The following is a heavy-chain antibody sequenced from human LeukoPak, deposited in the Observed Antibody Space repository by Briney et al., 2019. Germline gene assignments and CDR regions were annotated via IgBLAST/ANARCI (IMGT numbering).Heavy chain of an antibody. CDR3: AKAHVPTMIRGVVSSD. J-gene: IGHJ4*02. V-gene: IGHV3-23*01. CDR2: ISPSGGVT. Sequence: GGSLRLSCATSGFTFSSYAMSWVRQAPGKGLEWVSTISPSGGVTFYSDSVRGRFTISRDYSKDTLFLQMNSLRAEDTALYYCAKAHVPTMIRGVVSSDWGQGTLVTVS. CDR1: GFTFSSYA. D-gene: IGHD3-10*01.